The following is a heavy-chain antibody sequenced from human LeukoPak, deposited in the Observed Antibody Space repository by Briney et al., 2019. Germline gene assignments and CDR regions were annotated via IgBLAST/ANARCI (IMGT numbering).Heavy chain of an antibody. CDR2: ISSSGSTK. D-gene: IGHD3-22*01. V-gene: IGHV3-48*02. CDR1: GFSFSSYS. CDR3: ARSVYYADY. J-gene: IGHJ4*02. Sequence: GGSLRLSCAASGFSFSSYSMNWVRQAPGKGLEWVSFISSSGSTKSYADSVKGRFTIYRDNAQISVYLQMNSQRDEDTAVYYCARSVYYADYWGQGTLVSVSS.